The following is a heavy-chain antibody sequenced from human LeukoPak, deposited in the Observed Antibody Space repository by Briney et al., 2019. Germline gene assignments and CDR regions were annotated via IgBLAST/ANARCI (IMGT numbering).Heavy chain of an antibody. V-gene: IGHV3-33*01. CDR3: ARVPEYNWAAWNDWGYFDY. Sequence: PGRSLRLSCAASGFTFSSYGMHWVRQAPGKGLEWVAVIWYDGSNKYYADSVKGRFTISRDNSKNTLYLQMNSLRAEDTAVYYCARVPEYNWAAWNDWGYFDYWGQGTLVTVSS. J-gene: IGHJ4*02. D-gene: IGHD1-1*01. CDR1: GFTFSSYG. CDR2: IWYDGSNK.